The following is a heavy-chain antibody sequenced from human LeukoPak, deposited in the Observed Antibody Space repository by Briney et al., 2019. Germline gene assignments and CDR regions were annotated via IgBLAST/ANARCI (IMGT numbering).Heavy chain of an antibody. D-gene: IGHD3-10*01. CDR2: ISGSGGST. CDR3: ARVGSYGMDV. J-gene: IGHJ6*02. Sequence: GGSLRLSCAASGFTFSSYAMSWVRQAPGKGLEWVLAISGSGGSTYYADSVKGRFTISRDNSKNTLYLQMNDLRAEDTAVYYCARVGSYGMDVWGQGTTVTVSS. V-gene: IGHV3-23*01. CDR1: GFTFSSYA.